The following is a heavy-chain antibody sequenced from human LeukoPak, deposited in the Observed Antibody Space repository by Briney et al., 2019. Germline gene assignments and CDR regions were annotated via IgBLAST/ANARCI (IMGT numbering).Heavy chain of an antibody. J-gene: IGHJ5*02. V-gene: IGHV1-69*01. D-gene: IGHD2-2*01. CDR1: GGTFSSYA. Sequence: EASVKVSCKASGGTFSSYAISWVRQAPGQGLEWMGGIIPILGTANYAQKFQGRVTITADESTSTAYMELSSLRSEDTAVYYCAREGSSTSHNWFDPWGQGTLVTVSS. CDR3: AREGSSTSHNWFDP. CDR2: IIPILGTA.